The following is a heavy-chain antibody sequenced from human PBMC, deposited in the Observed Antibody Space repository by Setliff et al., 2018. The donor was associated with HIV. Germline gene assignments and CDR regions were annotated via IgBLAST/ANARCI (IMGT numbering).Heavy chain of an antibody. CDR2: ISADNGNT. D-gene: IGHD5-12*01. J-gene: IGHJ6*03. V-gene: IGHV1-18*01. Sequence: GASVKVSCKSSGYIFSSYGISWVRQAPGQGLEWMGWISADNGNTNYAQKFQGRVTMTRDTSISTAYMELSRLRSDDTAVYYCAREFGAGIRQIVAGEFYYMDVWGKGTTVTVSS. CDR1: GYIFSSYG. CDR3: AREFGAGIRQIVAGEFYYMDV.